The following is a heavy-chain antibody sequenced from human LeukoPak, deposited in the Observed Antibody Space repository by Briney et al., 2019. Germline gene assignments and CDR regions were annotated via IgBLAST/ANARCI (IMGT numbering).Heavy chain of an antibody. D-gene: IGHD3-10*01. V-gene: IGHV3-33*01. CDR3: ARAGPTVRGVIYY. CDR2: IWYDGSNK. Sequence: GRSLRLSCAASGFTFSSYGMHWVRQAPGKGLEWVAVIWYDGSNKYYADSVKGRFTISRDNSKNTLYLQMNSLRAEDTAVYYCARAGPTVRGVIYYWGQGTLVTVSS. CDR1: GFTFSSYG. J-gene: IGHJ4*02.